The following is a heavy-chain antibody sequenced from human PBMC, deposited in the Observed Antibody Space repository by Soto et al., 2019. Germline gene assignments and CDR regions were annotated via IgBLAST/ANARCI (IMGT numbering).Heavy chain of an antibody. Sequence: QVQLVQSGGEVKKPGASVKVSCKTSGYSFTTYGISWVRQAPGQGLEWMGWISGYNGNTHYAQKFQGRVSMTTDTSXRTAYMELRSLRSDDPAVYYCAREGPAPYYYHAMDVWGQGTTVTVSS. V-gene: IGHV1-18*01. CDR3: AREGPAPYYYHAMDV. J-gene: IGHJ6*02. CDR2: ISGYNGNT. CDR1: GYSFTTYG.